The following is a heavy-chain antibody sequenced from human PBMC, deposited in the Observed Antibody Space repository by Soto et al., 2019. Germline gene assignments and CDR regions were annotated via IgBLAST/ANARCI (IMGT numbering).Heavy chain of an antibody. CDR2: IHDSGNT. J-gene: IGHJ4*02. CDR3: AGGQSGSGNY. Sequence: QLQLQESGPGLVKPSETLSLTCSVSGGSISRRTYYWSWIRQPPGKGLEWIGAIHDSGNTYDNPSPKSRLTISVDPSRNQFSLRLRSVTAADTAVYFCAGGQSGSGNYWGQGALVTVSS. V-gene: IGHV4-39*01. D-gene: IGHD3-10*01. CDR1: GGSISRRTYY.